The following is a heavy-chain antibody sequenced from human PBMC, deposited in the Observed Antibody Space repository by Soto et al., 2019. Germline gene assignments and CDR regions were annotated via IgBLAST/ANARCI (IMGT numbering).Heavy chain of an antibody. D-gene: IGHD3-10*01. J-gene: IGHJ6*02. CDR2: ISAYNGNT. CDR3: ARVGYYGSGSYYKTPSYYYYYGMDV. Sequence: QVQLVQSGAEVKKPGASVKVSCKASGYTFTSYGISWVRQAPGQGLEWMGWISAYNGNTNYAQKLQGRVTMTTDTSTSTAYMELRSLRSDDTAVYYCARVGYYGSGSYYKTPSYYYYYGMDVWGQGTTVTVSS. V-gene: IGHV1-18*01. CDR1: GYTFTSYG.